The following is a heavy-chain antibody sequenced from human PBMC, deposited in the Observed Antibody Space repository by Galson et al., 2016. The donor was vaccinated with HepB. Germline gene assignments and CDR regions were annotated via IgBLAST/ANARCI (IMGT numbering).Heavy chain of an antibody. V-gene: IGHV3-11*01. Sequence: SLRLSCAASGFNFSDYYMSWIRQAPGKGLEWISYISERGRAMYNAESVEGRFTISRDNAKNSLFLQLKSLRVDDTAVYYCARARNRWAATYWFDPWGQGTRVTVSS. CDR1: GFNFSDYY. J-gene: IGHJ5*02. D-gene: IGHD2-15*01. CDR2: ISERGRAM. CDR3: ARARNRWAATYWFDP.